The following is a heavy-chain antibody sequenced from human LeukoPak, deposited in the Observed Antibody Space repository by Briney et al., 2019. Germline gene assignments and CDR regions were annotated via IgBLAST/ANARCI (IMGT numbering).Heavy chain of an antibody. D-gene: IGHD4-17*01. CDR3: ARETSVTPNFDY. CDR2: IKQDGSEK. J-gene: IGHJ4*02. CDR1: GFTFSSYW. V-gene: IGHV3-7*01. Sequence: SGGSLRVYCAASGFTFSSYWMSWVRQAPGKGLEWVANIKQDGSEKYYVDSVKGRFTMSRDNAKNSLYLQMNSLRAEDTAVYYCARETSVTPNFDYWGQGTLVTVSS.